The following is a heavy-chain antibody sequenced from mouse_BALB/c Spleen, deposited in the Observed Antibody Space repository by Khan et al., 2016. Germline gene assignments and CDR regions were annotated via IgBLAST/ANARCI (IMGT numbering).Heavy chain of an antibody. J-gene: IGHJ3*01. D-gene: IGHD3-2*01. CDR2: IYPYNGGT. Sequence: VQLQQSGPELVKPGASVKISCKASGYTFTDYNMHWVKQSHGKSLEWIGYIYPYNGGTGYNQKFKSKATLTVDNSSSTAYMELRSLTSEDSAVXYCASLDRSRYVSFAYWGQETLVTVSA. CDR3: ASLDRSRYVSFAY. CDR1: GYTFTDYN. V-gene: IGHV1S29*02.